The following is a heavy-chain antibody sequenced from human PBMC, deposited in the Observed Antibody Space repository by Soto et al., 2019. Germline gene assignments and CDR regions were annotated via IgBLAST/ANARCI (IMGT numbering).Heavy chain of an antibody. D-gene: IGHD3-22*01. CDR1: GGSIISGDYY. V-gene: IGHV4-61*08. J-gene: IGHJ4*02. CDR3: ARDLYDSSGWHFDY. CDR2: IYYSGST. Sequence: PSETLSLTCTVSGGSIISGDYYCIWMRQPPGKGLEWIGYIYYSGSTNYNPSLKSRVTISVDTSKNQFSLKLSSVTAADTAVYYCARDLYDSSGWHFDYWGQGALVTVSS.